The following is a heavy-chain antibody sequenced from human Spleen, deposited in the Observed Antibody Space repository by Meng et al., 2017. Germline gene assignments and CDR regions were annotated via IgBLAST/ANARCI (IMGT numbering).Heavy chain of an antibody. J-gene: IGHJ4*02. D-gene: IGHD6-19*01. CDR1: GGSISLSY. CDR3: ARDSSSGWYRGENYVDS. V-gene: IGHV4-4*07. Sequence: SETLSLTCSVSGGSISLSYWSWIRQPAGKGLEWIGRIYSSGSTNYNPSLKSRVTMSVDTSKNQFSLKLSSVAAADTAVYYCARDSSSGWYRGENYVDSWGQGTLVTVSS. CDR2: IYSSGST.